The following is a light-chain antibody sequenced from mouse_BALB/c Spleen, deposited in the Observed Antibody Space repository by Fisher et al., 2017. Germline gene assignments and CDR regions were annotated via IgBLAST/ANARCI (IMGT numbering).Light chain of an antibody. Sequence: IVLTQTPAIMSASLGEKVTMSCRASSSVNYMYWYQQKPGSSPKLWIYSTSNLASGVPARFSGSGSGTSYSLTISSMEAEDAATYYCQQWSSNPPTFGGGTKLEIK. J-gene: IGKJ2*01. V-gene: IGKV4-68*01. CDR1: SSVNY. CDR3: QQWSSNPPT. CDR2: STS.